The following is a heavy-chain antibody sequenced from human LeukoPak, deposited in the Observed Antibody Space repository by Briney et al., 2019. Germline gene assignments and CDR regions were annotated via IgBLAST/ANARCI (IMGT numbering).Heavy chain of an antibody. CDR2: IKEDGSEK. Sequence: GGSLRLSCAASGFTFNRDWTAWVRQAPGKGLEWVANIKEDGSEKNYVDSVKGRFTISRDNAENSLYLQMNSLRAEDTAVYYCARAGIVGATSDYWGQGTLVTVSS. CDR3: ARAGIVGATSDY. J-gene: IGHJ4*02. D-gene: IGHD1-26*01. CDR1: GFTFNRDW. V-gene: IGHV3-7*01.